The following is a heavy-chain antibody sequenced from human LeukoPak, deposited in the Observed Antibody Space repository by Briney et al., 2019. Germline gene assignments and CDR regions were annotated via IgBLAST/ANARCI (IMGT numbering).Heavy chain of an antibody. J-gene: IGHJ5*02. V-gene: IGHV3-53*01. CDR1: GFNVSSNH. D-gene: IGHD1-26*01. CDR3: AGGGGVGAKS. CDR2: MYISSST. Sequence: AGGSLRLSCAASGFNVSSNHMSWVRQAPGKGLEWVSFMYISSSTYYADSVKGRFTFSRDNSKNTLYLQMNSLRAEDTAVYYCAGGGGVGAKSWGQGTLVTVSS.